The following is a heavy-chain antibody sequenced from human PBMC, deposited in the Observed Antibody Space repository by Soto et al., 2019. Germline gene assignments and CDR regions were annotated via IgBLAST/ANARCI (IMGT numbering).Heavy chain of an antibody. CDR3: TTDSRTTLPEIRFDY. V-gene: IGHV3-15*07. Sequence: PGGSLILSCAASGFPFTNAWINWVRQVPGKGLEWVGRVKSKTDGGSSDYAAPVKGRFAVSRDDSKNIVYLQMNSLKIEDTGVYYCTTDSRTTLPEIRFDYWGHGTQVTVSS. CDR2: VKSKTDGGSS. CDR1: GFPFTNAW. D-gene: IGHD1-26*01. J-gene: IGHJ4*01.